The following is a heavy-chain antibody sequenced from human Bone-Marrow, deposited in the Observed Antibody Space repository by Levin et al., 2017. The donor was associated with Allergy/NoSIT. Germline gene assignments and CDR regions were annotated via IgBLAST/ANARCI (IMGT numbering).Heavy chain of an antibody. CDR3: AREGGLWATWEPTYNDAFDI. CDR1: GFTFSSYG. V-gene: IGHV3-33*01. J-gene: IGHJ3*02. CDR2: IWYDGSNK. Sequence: PGGSLRLSCAASGFTFSSYGMHWVRQAPGKGLEWVAVIWYDGSNKYYADSVKGRFTISRDNSKNTLYLQMNSLRAEDTAVYYCAREGGLWATWEPTYNDAFDIWGQGTMVTVSS. D-gene: IGHD1-26*01.